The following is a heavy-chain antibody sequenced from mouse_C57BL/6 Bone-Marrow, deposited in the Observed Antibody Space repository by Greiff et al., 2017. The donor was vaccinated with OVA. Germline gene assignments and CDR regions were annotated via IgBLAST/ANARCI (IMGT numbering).Heavy chain of an antibody. J-gene: IGHJ3*01. Sequence: VQLQQSGAELVRPGASVKLSCKASGYTFTDYYINWVKQRPGQGLEWIARIYPGSGNTYYNEKFKGKATLTAEQSSSTAYMQLSSLTSEDSAVCFCARHYGSQAWFAYWGQGTLVTVSA. V-gene: IGHV1-76*01. CDR2: IYPGSGNT. CDR1: GYTFTDYY. D-gene: IGHD1-1*01. CDR3: ARHYGSQAWFAY.